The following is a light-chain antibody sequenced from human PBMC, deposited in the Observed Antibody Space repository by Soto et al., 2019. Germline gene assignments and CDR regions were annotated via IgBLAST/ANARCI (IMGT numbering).Light chain of an antibody. CDR1: QTVKTY. Sequence: DVQMTQSPSSLSASVGDSVTITCRSSQTVKTYLNWYQHKPGKAPQLLIYASSRLQTGVASRFSGSGSGTYFSLTISSLHTEDFATYYCQQTSNTHGTFGQGTKVEIK. CDR2: ASS. J-gene: IGKJ1*01. V-gene: IGKV1-39*01. CDR3: QQTSNTHGT.